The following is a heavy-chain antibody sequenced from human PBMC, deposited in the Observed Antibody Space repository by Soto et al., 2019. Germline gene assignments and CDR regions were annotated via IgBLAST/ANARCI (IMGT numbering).Heavy chain of an antibody. CDR2: ISSSSSYI. J-gene: IGHJ4*02. CDR1: GFTFSSYS. D-gene: IGHD3-22*01. V-gene: IGHV3-21*01. Sequence: EVQLVESGGGLVKPGGSLRLSCAASGFTFSSYSMNWVRQAPGKGLEWVSSISSSSSYIYYADSVKGRFTISRDNAKNSLYLQMNSLRAEDTAVYYCAREEGDTMIVGYWGQGTLVTVSS. CDR3: AREEGDTMIVGY.